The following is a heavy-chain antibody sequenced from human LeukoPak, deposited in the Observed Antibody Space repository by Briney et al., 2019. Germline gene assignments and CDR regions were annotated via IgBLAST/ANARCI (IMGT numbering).Heavy chain of an antibody. J-gene: IGHJ1*01. CDR1: GFTFSSYG. CDR2: ISYDGSNK. D-gene: IGHD1-7*01. Sequence: PGGSLRLSCAASGFTFSSYGMHWVRQAPGKGLEWVAVISYDGSNKYYADSVKGRFTISRHNSKTPLYLQMTSLRAEDTAVYYCTTLTGTPPPHWGQGTLVTVSS. CDR3: TTLTGTPPPH. V-gene: IGHV3-30*03.